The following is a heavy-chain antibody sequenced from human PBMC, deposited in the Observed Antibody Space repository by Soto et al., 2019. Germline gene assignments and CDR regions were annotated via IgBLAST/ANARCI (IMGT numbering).Heavy chain of an antibody. Sequence: PWVSLRLSCSASAFAFSTYAMTWVRQFPGKGLEWVSTINHVGDSSYYTDSVKGRFTISRDNSKNTLYLQMNSLRAEDTAVYYCAKSSDGYPSYFDYWGQGALVTVSS. CDR2: INHVGDSS. D-gene: IGHD3-22*01. V-gene: IGHV3-23*01. J-gene: IGHJ4*02. CDR1: AFAFSTYA. CDR3: AKSSDGYPSYFDY.